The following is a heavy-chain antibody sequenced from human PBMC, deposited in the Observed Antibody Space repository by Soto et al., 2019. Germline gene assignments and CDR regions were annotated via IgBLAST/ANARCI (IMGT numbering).Heavy chain of an antibody. J-gene: IGHJ5*02. D-gene: IGHD3-3*01. V-gene: IGHV3-7*03. CDR3: ARDRYYDFWSGMSFDP. CDR2: IKQDGSEK. CDR1: GFTFRSYW. Sequence: EVQLVESGGGLVQPGGSLRLSCAASGFTFRSYWMSWVRQAPGKGLEWVANIKQDGSEKYYVDSVKGRFTISRDNAKNSLYLQMNSLRAEDTAVYYCARDRYYDFWSGMSFDPWGQGTLVTASS.